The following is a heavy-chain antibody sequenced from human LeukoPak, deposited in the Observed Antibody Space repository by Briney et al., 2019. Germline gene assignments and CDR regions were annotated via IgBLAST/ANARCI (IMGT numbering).Heavy chain of an antibody. Sequence: GGSLRLSCAASGFTFSSYSMNWVRQAPGKGLEWGSYISSSSSTIYYTDSVKGRFTISRDNAKNSLYLQMNSLSAQDTAVYYCAKQNTYYDILTGYSSYYMDVWGKGTTVTVSS. D-gene: IGHD3-9*01. CDR2: ISSSSSTI. CDR1: GFTFSSYS. CDR3: AKQNTYYDILTGYSSYYMDV. V-gene: IGHV3-48*01. J-gene: IGHJ6*03.